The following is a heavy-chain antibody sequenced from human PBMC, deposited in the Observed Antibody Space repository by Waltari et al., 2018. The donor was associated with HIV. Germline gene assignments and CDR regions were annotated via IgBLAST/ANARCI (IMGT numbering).Heavy chain of an antibody. D-gene: IGHD6-13*01. CDR2: IYAGNGNT. Sequence: QVQLVQSGAEVKKPGASVKVSCKASGYTFTSYAMHWVRQAPGQRLEWMGWIYAGNGNTKYSQKFQGRVTITRDTSASTAYMELSSLRSEDTAVYYCARASIAAAGSDAFDIWGQGTMVTVSS. CDR3: ARASIAAAGSDAFDI. V-gene: IGHV1-3*01. J-gene: IGHJ3*02. CDR1: GYTFTSYA.